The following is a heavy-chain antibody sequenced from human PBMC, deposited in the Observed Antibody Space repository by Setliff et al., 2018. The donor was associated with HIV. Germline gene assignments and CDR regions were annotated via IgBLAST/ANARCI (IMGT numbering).Heavy chain of an antibody. CDR1: GYTFTSYG. V-gene: IGHV1-18*01. CDR2: ISAYNGNT. CDR3: ARGYSAAGTLYYYGMDV. J-gene: IGHJ6*02. Sequence: GASVKVSCKASGYTFTSYGISWVRQAPGQGLEWMGWISAYNGNTNYEQKPQGRVTMTTDTSTSTAYMELRSLRSDDTAVYYCARGYSAAGTLYYYGMDVWGQGTTVTVSS. D-gene: IGHD6-13*01.